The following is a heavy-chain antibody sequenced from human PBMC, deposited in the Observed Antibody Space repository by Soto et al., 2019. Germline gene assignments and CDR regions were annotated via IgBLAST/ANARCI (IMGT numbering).Heavy chain of an antibody. Sequence: QVQLQESGPGLVKPSGTLSLTCAVSGGSISSSNWWSWVRQPPGKGLEWIGEIYHSGSTNYNPSLKRRVPISVDKSKNQFSLKLSSVTAADTAVYYCAREGFIGYCTNGVCPQDAFDIWGQGTMVTVSS. CDR3: AREGFIGYCTNGVCPQDAFDI. J-gene: IGHJ3*02. CDR2: IYHSGST. D-gene: IGHD2-8*01. V-gene: IGHV4-4*02. CDR1: GGSISSSNW.